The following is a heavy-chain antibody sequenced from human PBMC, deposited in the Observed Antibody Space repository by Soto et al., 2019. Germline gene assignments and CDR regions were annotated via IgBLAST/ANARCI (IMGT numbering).Heavy chain of an antibody. CDR3: TTGPYPMGASGWYAAFDI. CDR2: IKSKTDGGTT. V-gene: IGHV3-15*01. CDR1: GFTFSNAW. J-gene: IGHJ3*02. Sequence: EVQLVESGGGLVKPGGSLRLSCAASGFTFSNAWMSWVRQAPGKGLEWVGRIKSKTDGGTTDYAAPVKGRFTISRDDSKNTLYLQMNSLKTEDTAVYYCTTGPYPMGASGWYAAFDIWGQGTMVTVSS. D-gene: IGHD6-19*01.